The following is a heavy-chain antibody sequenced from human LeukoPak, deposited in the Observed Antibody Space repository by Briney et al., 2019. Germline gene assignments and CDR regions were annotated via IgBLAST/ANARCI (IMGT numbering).Heavy chain of an antibody. CDR3: ASPHITVVRGAPVVNDY. J-gene: IGHJ4*02. Sequence: SETLSLTCAVYGGSFSGYYWSWIRQPPGKGLEWIGEINHTGSTKSNPSLKSRVTISEDTSKNQFALKLSSVTAADTAVYYCASPHITVVRGAPVVNDYWGQGTLVTVSS. V-gene: IGHV4-34*01. CDR1: GGSFSGYY. CDR2: INHTGST. D-gene: IGHD3-10*01.